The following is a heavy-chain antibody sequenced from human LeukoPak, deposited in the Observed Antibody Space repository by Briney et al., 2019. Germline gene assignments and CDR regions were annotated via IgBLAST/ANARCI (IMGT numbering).Heavy chain of an antibody. Sequence: PSETLSLTCIVSGGSISSYYWSWIRQPPGKGLVWIGYIHYSGSTNYNPSLKSRVTISVDTSKNQFSLKLSSVTAADTAVYYCARDSSSWFGGNFDYWGQGTLVTVSS. CDR3: ARDSSSWFGGNFDY. CDR1: GGSISSYY. D-gene: IGHD6-13*01. V-gene: IGHV4-59*12. J-gene: IGHJ4*02. CDR2: IHYSGST.